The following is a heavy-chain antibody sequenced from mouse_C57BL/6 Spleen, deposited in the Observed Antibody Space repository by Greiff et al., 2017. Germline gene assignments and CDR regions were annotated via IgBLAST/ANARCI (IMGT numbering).Heavy chain of an antibody. D-gene: IGHD2-4*01. V-gene: IGHV2-2*01. CDR2: IWSGGST. CDR1: GFSLTSYG. Sequence: QVQLKESGPGLVQPSQSLSITCTASGFSLTSYGVHWVRQSPGKGLEWLGVIWSGGSTDYNAAFISRLSTSKDNAKCKVFFKMNSLHAADTAIYYCARAHMISYYFDYWGQGTTLTVSS. CDR3: ARAHMISYYFDY. J-gene: IGHJ2*01.